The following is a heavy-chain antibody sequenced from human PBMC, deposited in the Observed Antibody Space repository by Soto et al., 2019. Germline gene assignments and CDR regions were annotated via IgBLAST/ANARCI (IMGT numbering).Heavy chain of an antibody. CDR2: IIPIFGTA. V-gene: IGHV1-69*13. D-gene: IGHD3-16*02. CDR1: GGTFSSYA. CDR3: ARVFDHDYVWGSYRYGFDY. J-gene: IGHJ4*02. Sequence: ASVKVSCKASGGTFSSYAISWVRQAPGQGLEWMGGIIPIFGTANYAQKFQGRVTITADESTSTAYMELSSLRSEDTAVYYCARVFDHDYVWGSYRYGFDYWGQGTLVTVSS.